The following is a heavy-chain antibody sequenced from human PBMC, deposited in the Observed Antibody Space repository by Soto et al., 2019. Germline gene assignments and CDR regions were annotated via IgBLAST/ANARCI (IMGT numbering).Heavy chain of an antibody. CDR3: AREAPASGDAFDI. CDR1: GYTFTSYA. Sequence: ASVKDSCKASGYTFTSYAMHWVRQAPGQRLEWMGWINAGNGNTKYSQKFQGRVTITRDTSASTAYMELSSLRSEDTAVYYCAREAPASGDAFDIWGQGTMVTVSS. CDR2: INAGNGNT. J-gene: IGHJ3*02. V-gene: IGHV1-3*01. D-gene: IGHD7-27*01.